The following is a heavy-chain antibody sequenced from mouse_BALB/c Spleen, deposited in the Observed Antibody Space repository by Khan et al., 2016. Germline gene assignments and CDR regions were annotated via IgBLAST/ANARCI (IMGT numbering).Heavy chain of an antibody. J-gene: IGHJ3*01. CDR2: ISSGGDYT. Sequence: EVELVESGGDLVKPGGSLKLSCAASGFTFSSYSMSWVRQTPDKRLEWVASISSGGDYTYYPDSVKGRFNISRDNAKNTLYLQMRDLKSEDTALYYCADHLTGSFAYWGQGTLVTVSA. V-gene: IGHV5-6*01. D-gene: IGHD4-1*01. CDR3: ADHLTGSFAY. CDR1: GFTFSSYS.